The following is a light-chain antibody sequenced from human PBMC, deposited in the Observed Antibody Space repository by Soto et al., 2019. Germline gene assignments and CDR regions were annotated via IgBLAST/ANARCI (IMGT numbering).Light chain of an antibody. V-gene: IGKV3-20*01. CDR1: QSVSRSY. CDR2: DTS. CDR3: QQYGSSPWT. Sequence: EIVLTQSPGTLSLSPGEGATLSCRASQSVSRSYLAWFQQKPGQAPRLLIYDTSTMATGIPDRFSGSGSGTGFTLTISRLEPEDFAVYYCQQYGSSPWTFGQGTKVEIK. J-gene: IGKJ1*01.